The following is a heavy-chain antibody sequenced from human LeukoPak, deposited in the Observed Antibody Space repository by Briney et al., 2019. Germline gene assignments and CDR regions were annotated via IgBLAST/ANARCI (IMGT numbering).Heavy chain of an antibody. J-gene: IGHJ6*02. CDR3: AREAVMPVAPVKIGTSDRPLYEYYGLDV. CDR1: GFAITTNY. D-gene: IGHD1/OR15-1a*01. CDR2: IYGDDET. Sequence: GGSLRLSCAASGFAITTNYMNWVRQAPGKGLEWVSVIYGDDETNYADSVKGRFTISRDNSKNTLYLQMNSLRADDTAVYYCAREAVMPVAPVKIGTSDRPLYEYYGLDVWGQGTTVTVS. V-gene: IGHV3-53*01.